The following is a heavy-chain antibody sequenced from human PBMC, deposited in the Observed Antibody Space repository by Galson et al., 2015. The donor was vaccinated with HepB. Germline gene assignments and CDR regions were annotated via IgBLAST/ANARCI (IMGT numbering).Heavy chain of an antibody. Sequence: SLRLSCAASGFTFSSYSMNWVRQAPGKGLEWVSYISSSSTIYYADSVKGRFTISRDNAKNSLYLQMNSLRAEDTAVYYCARNWDFDYWGQGTLVTVSS. CDR1: GFTFSSYS. D-gene: IGHD7-27*01. CDR2: ISSSSTI. V-gene: IGHV3-48*01. J-gene: IGHJ4*02. CDR3: ARNWDFDY.